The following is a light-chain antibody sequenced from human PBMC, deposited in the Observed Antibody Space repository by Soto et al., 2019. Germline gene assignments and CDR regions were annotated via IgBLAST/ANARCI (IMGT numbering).Light chain of an antibody. CDR1: QSLLHSNGYNY. CDR2: LGS. J-gene: IGKJ1*01. CDR3: MQALQSPKT. Sequence: DIVLTQSPVSLPVTPGEPASISCRSSQSLLHSNGYNYLDWFLQKSGQSPQLLISLGSNRASGVPDRFSGSGSGTDFTLKISRVKAEDVGVYYCMQALQSPKTFGQGTKVEIK. V-gene: IGKV2-28*01.